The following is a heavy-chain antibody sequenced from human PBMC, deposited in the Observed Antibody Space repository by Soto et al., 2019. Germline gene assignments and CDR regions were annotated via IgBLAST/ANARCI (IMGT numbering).Heavy chain of an antibody. CDR1: GFTFSNYG. Sequence: QVQLVESGGGVVQPGRSLTLSCAASGFTFSNYGMHWVRQAPGKGLEWVAVILNDGSNRYHADSVKSRFTNSRDNSKNTLYMQMNSLRAEDTAVYYCARDDEYSGNGMDVWGQGTTVTVS. V-gene: IGHV3-33*01. CDR3: ARDDEYSGNGMDV. D-gene: IGHD3-10*01. J-gene: IGHJ6*02. CDR2: ILNDGSNR.